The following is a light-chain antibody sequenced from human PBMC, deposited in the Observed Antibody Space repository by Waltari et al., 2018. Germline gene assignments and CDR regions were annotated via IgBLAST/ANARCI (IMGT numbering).Light chain of an antibody. J-gene: IGLJ2*01. CDR2: DVN. CDR3: SSQSTKNGVI. V-gene: IGLV2-14*03. Sequence: QSALTQPPSVSGSPGQSITIPCTGSSSDVGGDDSVSWYEDHPGQAPKVIIYDVNKRPSGVSDRFSGSKSGNTASLTISGLQAEDEATFYCSSQSTKNGVIFGGGTKVTVL. CDR1: SSDVGGDDS.